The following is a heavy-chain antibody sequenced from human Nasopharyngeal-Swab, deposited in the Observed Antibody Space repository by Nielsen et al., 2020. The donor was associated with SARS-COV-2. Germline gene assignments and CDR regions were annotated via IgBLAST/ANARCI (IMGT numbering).Heavy chain of an antibody. J-gene: IGHJ4*02. V-gene: IGHV3-74*01. D-gene: IGHD6-19*01. CDR3: ASDLSGRDDF. CDR2: TDEYGTTI. CDR1: GFTFSNYR. Sequence: GESLKISCVASGFTFSNYRMHWVRQAPGKGLVWVSRTDEYGTTINYADSVKGRFAISRDNAKNTLYLQMNSLRADDTAMYYCASDLSGRDDFWGQGTLVTVAS.